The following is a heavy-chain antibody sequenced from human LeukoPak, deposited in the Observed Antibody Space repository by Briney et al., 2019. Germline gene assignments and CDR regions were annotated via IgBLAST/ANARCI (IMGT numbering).Heavy chain of an antibody. CDR2: IYTSGST. CDR3: ARGFRLWSKNYYYYMDV. J-gene: IGHJ6*03. CDR1: GNSISSGDYY. V-gene: IGHV4-61*02. D-gene: IGHD5-18*01. Sequence: NPSETLSLTCTVSGNSISSGDYYWSWIRQPAGKGLEWIGRIYTSGSTTYNPSLKSRVTISGDTSENQFSLRLSSVTAADTAVYYCARGFRLWSKNYYYYMDVWGKGTTVTVSS.